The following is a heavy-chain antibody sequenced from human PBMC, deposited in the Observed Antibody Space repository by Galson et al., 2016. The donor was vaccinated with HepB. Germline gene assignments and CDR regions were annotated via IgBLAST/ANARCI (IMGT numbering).Heavy chain of an antibody. V-gene: IGHV3-33*01. D-gene: IGHD6-13*01. Sequence: SLRLSCAASGFTFSSYGMHWVRQAPGKGLESVALIWYDGSNKYYADSVKDRFNISRDNSKNSLYRQMNSLRAEDTAVYYCARGRYSSSWYGDFDYWGQGTLVTVSS. CDR3: ARGRYSSSWYGDFDY. CDR1: GFTFSSYG. J-gene: IGHJ4*02. CDR2: IWYDGSNK.